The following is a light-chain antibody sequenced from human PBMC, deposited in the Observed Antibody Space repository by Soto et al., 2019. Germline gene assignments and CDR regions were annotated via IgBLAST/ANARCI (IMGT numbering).Light chain of an antibody. Sequence: EIVLTQSPGTLSLSPGERATLSCRASQSVGSNYLAWYQQKPGQAPRLLMYGTSNRATGIPDRFSGSGSGTDFTLTIRSLEPGDFAVYFCQQYGTSPLTFGGGTNVEIE. CDR3: QQYGTSPLT. V-gene: IGKV3-20*01. CDR1: QSVGSNY. J-gene: IGKJ4*01. CDR2: GTS.